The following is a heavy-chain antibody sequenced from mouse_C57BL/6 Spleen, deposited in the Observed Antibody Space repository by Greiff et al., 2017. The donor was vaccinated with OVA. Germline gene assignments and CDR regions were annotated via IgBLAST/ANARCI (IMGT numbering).Heavy chain of an antibody. J-gene: IGHJ2*01. D-gene: IGHD3-2*02. CDR1: GYAFSSSW. Sequence: QVQLKESGPELVKPGASVKISCKASGYAFSSSWMNWVKQRPGKGLEWIGRIYPGDGDTNYNGKFKGKATLTADKSSSTAYMQLSSLTSEDSAVYFCARGAQATGGHYFDYWGQGTTRTVSS. CDR2: IYPGDGDT. CDR3: ARGAQATGGHYFDY. V-gene: IGHV1-82*01.